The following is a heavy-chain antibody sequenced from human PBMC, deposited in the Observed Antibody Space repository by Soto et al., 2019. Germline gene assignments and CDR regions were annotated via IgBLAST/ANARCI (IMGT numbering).Heavy chain of an antibody. J-gene: IGHJ4*02. CDR2: IYYSGST. CDR1: GGSISSGDYY. D-gene: IGHD3-10*01. CDR3: ARSMVRGVRPLNYFDY. Sequence: QVQLQESGPGLVKPSQTLSLTCTVSGGSISSGDYYWSWIRQPPGKGLEWIGYIYYSGSTYYNPSLKSRVTISVDTSKNQFSLKLSSVTAADTAVYYCARSMVRGVRPLNYFDYWGQGTLVTVSS. V-gene: IGHV4-30-4*01.